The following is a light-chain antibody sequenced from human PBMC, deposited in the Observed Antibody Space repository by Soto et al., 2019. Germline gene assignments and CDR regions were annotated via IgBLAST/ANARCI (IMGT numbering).Light chain of an antibody. CDR1: SSNIGAGYD. V-gene: IGLV1-40*01. CDR3: QSYDSSLSGYV. Sequence: QSVLTQPPSVSGAPGQRVTISCTGSSSNIGAGYDVHWYQQLPGTAPKLPIYGNSNRPSGVPDRFSGSKSGTSASLAITGLQAEDEADYYCQSYDSSLSGYVFGTGTQLTV. J-gene: IGLJ1*01. CDR2: GNS.